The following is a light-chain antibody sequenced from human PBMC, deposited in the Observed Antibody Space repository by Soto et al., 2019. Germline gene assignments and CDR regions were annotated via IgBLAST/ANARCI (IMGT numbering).Light chain of an antibody. V-gene: IGKV2-28*01. CDR2: LGS. J-gene: IGKJ4*01. CDR1: QSLLHSNGYTY. CDR3: MQALQTPT. Sequence: DIVMTQSPLSLSVTPGEPASISCRSIQSLLHSNGYTYLDWYLQKPGQSPQLLIYLGSNRASGVPDRFSGSGSGTDFTLEISRVEAEDVGVYYCMQALQTPTFGGGTKVDIK.